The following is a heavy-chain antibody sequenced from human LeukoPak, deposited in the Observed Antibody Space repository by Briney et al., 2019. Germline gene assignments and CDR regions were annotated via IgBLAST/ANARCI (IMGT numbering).Heavy chain of an antibody. CDR3: AKSGYNRFDY. CDR1: GFTFSDTW. CDR2: ISGSDSST. V-gene: IGHV3-23*01. D-gene: IGHD5-24*01. Sequence: GGSLRLSCAASGFTFSDTWMHWVRQAPGKGLEWVSTISGSDSSTHYADSVKGRFTISRDNSKNTLYLQMNSLRADDTAVYYCAKSGYNRFDYWGQGTLVTVSS. J-gene: IGHJ4*02.